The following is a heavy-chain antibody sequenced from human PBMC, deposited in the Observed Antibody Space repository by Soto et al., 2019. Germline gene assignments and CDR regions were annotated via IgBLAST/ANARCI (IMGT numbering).Heavy chain of an antibody. V-gene: IGHV1-18*01. CDR1: GYTFSSYG. J-gene: IGHJ6*02. Sequence: ASVKVSCKASGYTFSSYGINWVRQAPGQGLEWLGWISPYDGNTKYAQILQGRVSMTTDTSTKTAYMEVRSLRSDDTAVYYCARGGYYDSSGARNYHYYGMNVWGQGTTVTVSS. CDR2: ISPYDGNT. CDR3: ARGGYYDSSGARNYHYYGMNV. D-gene: IGHD3-22*01.